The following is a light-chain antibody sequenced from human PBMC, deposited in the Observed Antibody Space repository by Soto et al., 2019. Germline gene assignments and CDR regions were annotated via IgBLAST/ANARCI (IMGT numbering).Light chain of an antibody. V-gene: IGLV1-40*01. Sequence: QSVLTQPPSVSGAPGQRVTISCTGSSSNIGAGYDVHWYQQLPGTAPKLLIYGNSNRPSGVPDRFSSSKSGTSASLAITGVQAEDEADYYCQSYDSSLSGSVFGGGTKLTVL. CDR3: QSYDSSLSGSV. CDR1: SSNIGAGYD. J-gene: IGLJ2*01. CDR2: GNS.